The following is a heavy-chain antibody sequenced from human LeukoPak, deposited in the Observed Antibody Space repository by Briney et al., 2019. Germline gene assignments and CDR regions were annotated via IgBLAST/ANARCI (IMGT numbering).Heavy chain of an antibody. CDR1: VVSLSSSIYY. Sequence: PSETLSLTRTVSVVSLSSSIYYWGWVRQPPGKGLEWIGSIYYNGFTYCNPSLKSRVTISVDTSKNQFSLELRTVTAADTAIYYCARHYDFWSGSAEFDCWGQGILVTVSS. D-gene: IGHD3-3*01. J-gene: IGHJ4*02. CDR2: IYYNGFT. CDR3: ARHYDFWSGSAEFDC. V-gene: IGHV4-39*01.